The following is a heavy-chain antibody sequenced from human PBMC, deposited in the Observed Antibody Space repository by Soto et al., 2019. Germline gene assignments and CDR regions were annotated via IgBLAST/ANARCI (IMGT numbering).Heavy chain of an antibody. J-gene: IGHJ4*02. CDR2: IFHNGNL. CDR3: ASRKHIVVLTSASRFDFDH. V-gene: IGHV4-4*02. Sequence: QVQLQESGPGLVQPSETLSLTCAVSGGSISSSNWWSWVRQPPGKGLEWIEEIFHNGNLNYNPSLTSRVTISVDKSKRQFSLNVPSVPAADTAVYFCASRKHIVVLTSASRFDFDHWGQGSLVIVPS. D-gene: IGHD2-21*02. CDR1: GGSISSSNW.